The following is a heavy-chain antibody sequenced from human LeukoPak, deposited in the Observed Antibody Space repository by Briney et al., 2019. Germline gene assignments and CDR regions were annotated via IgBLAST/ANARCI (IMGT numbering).Heavy chain of an antibody. Sequence: GGSLRLSCAASGFTFSSYAMSWVRQAPGKGLEWVSVISGSGGSTYYADSVKGRFTISRDNSKNTLYLQMNSLRAEDTAVYYCAKDLRISPDSSGYMTWGQGTLVTVSS. CDR1: GFTFSSYA. J-gene: IGHJ5*02. V-gene: IGHV3-23*01. CDR2: ISGSGGST. D-gene: IGHD3-22*01. CDR3: AKDLRISPDSSGYMT.